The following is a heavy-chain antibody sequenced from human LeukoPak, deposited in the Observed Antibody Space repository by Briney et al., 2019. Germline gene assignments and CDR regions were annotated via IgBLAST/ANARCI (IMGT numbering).Heavy chain of an antibody. Sequence: GGSLRLSCAASGFTFSSYGMHWVRQAPGKGLEWVAVISYDGSNKYYADSVKGRFTISRDNSKNTLYLQMNSLRAEDTAVYYCAKDSWYDSSGYLDYWGRGTLVTVSS. CDR3: AKDSWYDSSGYLDY. J-gene: IGHJ4*02. D-gene: IGHD3-22*01. CDR1: GFTFSSYG. V-gene: IGHV3-30*18. CDR2: ISYDGSNK.